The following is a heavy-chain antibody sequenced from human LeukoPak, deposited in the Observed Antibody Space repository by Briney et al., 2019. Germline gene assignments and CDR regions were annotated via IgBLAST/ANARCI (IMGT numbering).Heavy chain of an antibody. Sequence: PSETLSLTCTVSGGSISSYYWSWIRQPPGKGLEWIGYIYYSGSTNYNPSLKSRVTISVDTSKNQFSLKLSSVTAADTAVYYCARWYQYNWFDPWGQGTPVTVSS. V-gene: IGHV4-59*01. CDR3: ARWYQYNWFDP. J-gene: IGHJ5*02. CDR1: GGSISSYY. CDR2: IYYSGST. D-gene: IGHD2-15*01.